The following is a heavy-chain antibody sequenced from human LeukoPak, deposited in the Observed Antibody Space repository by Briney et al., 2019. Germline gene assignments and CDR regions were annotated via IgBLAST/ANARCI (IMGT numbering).Heavy chain of an antibody. Sequence: SETLSLTCAVYGGSFSGYYWSWIRQPPGKGLEWIGEINHSGSTNYNPSLKSRVTISVDTSKNQFSLKLSSVTAADTAVYYCARGRIAAAGTFFDYWGQGTLVTVSS. CDR2: INHSGST. J-gene: IGHJ4*02. CDR1: GGSFSGYY. CDR3: ARGRIAAAGTFFDY. D-gene: IGHD6-13*01. V-gene: IGHV4-34*01.